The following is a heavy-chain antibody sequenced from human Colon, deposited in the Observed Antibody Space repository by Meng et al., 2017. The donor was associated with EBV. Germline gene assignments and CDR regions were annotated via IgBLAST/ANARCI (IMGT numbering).Heavy chain of an antibody. Sequence: QVQLREAGAGLVKPSGTLSLTCAVSGGSISSSHWWTWVRQPPGKGLEWIGEVYHTGSTKYNPSLKSRLTISVDKSKNQFSLNLTSVTAADTAVYYCARVWQSLTAFFDSWGQGTLVTVSS. D-gene: IGHD2-21*01. CDR2: VYHTGST. CDR1: GGSISSSHW. CDR3: ARVWQSLTAFFDS. V-gene: IGHV4-4*02. J-gene: IGHJ4*02.